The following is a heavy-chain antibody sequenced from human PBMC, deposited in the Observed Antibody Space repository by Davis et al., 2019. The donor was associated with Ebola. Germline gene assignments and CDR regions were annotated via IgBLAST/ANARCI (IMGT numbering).Heavy chain of an antibody. Sequence: SETLSLTCAVSGGSISSSNWWSWVRQPPGKGLEWIGEINHSGSTNYNPSLKSRVTISVDTSKNQFSLKLSSVTAADTAVYYCARGSSEWELLWASNWFDPWGQGTLVTVSS. CDR2: INHSGST. CDR1: GGSISSSNW. CDR3: ARGSSEWELLWASNWFDP. J-gene: IGHJ5*02. D-gene: IGHD1-26*01. V-gene: IGHV4-4*02.